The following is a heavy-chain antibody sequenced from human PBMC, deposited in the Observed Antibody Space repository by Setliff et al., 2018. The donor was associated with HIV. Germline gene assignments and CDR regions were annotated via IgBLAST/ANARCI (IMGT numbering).Heavy chain of an antibody. V-gene: IGHV1-69*05. J-gene: IGHJ5*02. CDR2: IIPMYGVA. CDR1: GGTFSSYV. D-gene: IGHD3-22*01. Sequence: SVKVSCKASGGTFSSYVISWMRQAPGQGPEWMGGIIPMYGVANYAQKFQGRVTITTDESTSTAYMELSSLTSDDAAVYFCARDNVDSDSRTYLHHWGQGTLVTVSS. CDR3: ARDNVDSDSRTYLHH.